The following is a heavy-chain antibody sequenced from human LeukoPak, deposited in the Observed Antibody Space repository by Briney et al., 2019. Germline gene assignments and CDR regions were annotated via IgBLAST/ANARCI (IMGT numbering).Heavy chain of an antibody. Sequence: PSETLSLTCAVYGGSFSGYYWSWIRQPPGKGLEWIGEINHSGSTNYNPSLKSRATISVGTSKNQFSLKLSSVTAADTAVYYCARGGTMVRGVRTTRAFDIWGQGTMVTVSS. CDR1: GGSFSGYY. V-gene: IGHV4-34*01. CDR2: INHSGST. J-gene: IGHJ3*02. CDR3: ARGGTMVRGVRTTRAFDI. D-gene: IGHD3-10*01.